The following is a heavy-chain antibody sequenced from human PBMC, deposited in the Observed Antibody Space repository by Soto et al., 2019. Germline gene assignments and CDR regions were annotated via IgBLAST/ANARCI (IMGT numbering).Heavy chain of an antibody. J-gene: IGHJ4*02. CDR3: ARAGGLGAVAADY. CDR2: IYLSGST. Sequence: QLQLQESGSGLVKPSQTLSLTCAVSGGSLSSGGYSWSWIRQPPGKGLGWIGYIYLSGSTYYNPSLKSRVTISVDRSKNQFSLKLSFVTAADTAVYYCARAGGLGAVAADYWGQGTLVTVSS. V-gene: IGHV4-30-2*01. CDR1: GGSLSSGGYS. D-gene: IGHD6-19*01.